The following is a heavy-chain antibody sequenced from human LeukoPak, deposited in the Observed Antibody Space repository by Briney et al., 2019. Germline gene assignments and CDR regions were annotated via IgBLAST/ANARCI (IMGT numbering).Heavy chain of an antibody. Sequence: GALVKVYCKAYGYTFTSYGISWVRQAPGQGLEWMGWISAYNGNTNYAQKLQGRVTMTTDTSTRKAYMELRNLRTDDTAVYYWARLGVVPAAPYYFDYGGQGTLVTVSS. CDR3: ARLGVVPAAPYYFDY. D-gene: IGHD2-2*01. V-gene: IGHV1-18*04. J-gene: IGHJ4*02. CDR2: ISAYNGNT. CDR1: GYTFTSYG.